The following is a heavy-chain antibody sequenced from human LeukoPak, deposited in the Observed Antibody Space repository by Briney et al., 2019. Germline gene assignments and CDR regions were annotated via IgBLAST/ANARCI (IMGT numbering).Heavy chain of an antibody. CDR2: IYYSGST. Sequence: SETLSLTCTVSGGSISSYYWSWIRQPPGKGLEWIGYIYYSGSTNYNPSLKSRVTISVDTSKNQFSLKLSSVTAADTAVYYCARFVDTAMVKDWYFDLWGRGTLVTVSS. CDR1: GGSISSYY. CDR3: ARFVDTAMVKDWYFDL. V-gene: IGHV4-59*01. J-gene: IGHJ2*01. D-gene: IGHD5-18*01.